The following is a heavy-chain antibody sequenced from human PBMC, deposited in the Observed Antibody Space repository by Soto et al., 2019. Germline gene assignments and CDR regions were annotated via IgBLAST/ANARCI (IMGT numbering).Heavy chain of an antibody. CDR2: IYHSGST. D-gene: IGHD3-22*01. V-gene: IGHV4-30-2*01. J-gene: IGHJ5*02. CDR3: ARGGAYYYDSSGFNWFDP. CDR1: GGSISSGGYS. Sequence: QLQLQESGSGLVKPSQTLSLTCAVSGGSISSGGYSWSWIRQPPGKGLEWIGYIYHSGSTYYNPSLKSRVAISVDRSKNQFSLKLSSVTAADTAVYYCARGGAYYYDSSGFNWFDPWGQGTLVTVSS.